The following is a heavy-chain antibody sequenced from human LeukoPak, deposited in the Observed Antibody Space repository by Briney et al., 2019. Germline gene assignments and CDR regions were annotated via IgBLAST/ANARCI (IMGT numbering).Heavy chain of an antibody. D-gene: IGHD3-22*01. CDR3: AREFYYYDSSGRIDY. V-gene: IGHV3-66*03. CDR2: IYRRGSP. J-gene: IGHJ4*02. Sequence: GGSLRLSWAASGFTVSMNYMSGVRQAPGPGLEWVSVIYRRGSPYYADSLKRRFTISRDDSKNTLYLQMNSLRAEDTAVYYCAREFYYYDSSGRIDYWGQGTLVTVSS. CDR1: GFTVSMNY.